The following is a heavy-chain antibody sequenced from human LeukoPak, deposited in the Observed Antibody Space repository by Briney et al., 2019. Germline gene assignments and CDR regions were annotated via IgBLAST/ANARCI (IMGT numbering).Heavy chain of an antibody. D-gene: IGHD6-19*01. J-gene: IGHJ4*02. CDR3: ARQLIAVAGPDEYYFDY. CDR1: GYSFTSYW. V-gene: IGHV5-51*01. CDR2: IYPGDSDT. Sequence: GESLKISCKGSGYSFTSYWLGWVRQMPGKGLEWMGIIYPGDSDTRYSPSFQGQVTISADKSISTAYLQWSSLKASDTAMYYCARQLIAVAGPDEYYFDYWGQGTLVTVPS.